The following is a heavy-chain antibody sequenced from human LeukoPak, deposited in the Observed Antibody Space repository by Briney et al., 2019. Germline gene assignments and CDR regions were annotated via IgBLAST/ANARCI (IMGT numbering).Heavy chain of an antibody. CDR1: GFTFSSYA. D-gene: IGHD3-3*01. J-gene: IGHJ4*02. CDR3: TRDFDFSSAI. Sequence: GGSLRLSCEASGFTFSSYAMHWVRQAPGKGLEWVAVISYDGSNKYYADAVKGRFTISRDNSKNTLYLQMNSLRAEDTAVYYCTRDFDFSSAIWGQGTLVTVSS. V-gene: IGHV3-30-3*01. CDR2: ISYDGSNK.